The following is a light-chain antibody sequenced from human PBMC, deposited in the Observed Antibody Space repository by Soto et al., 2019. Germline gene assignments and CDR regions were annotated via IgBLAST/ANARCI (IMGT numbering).Light chain of an antibody. CDR1: SSDVGGYNY. Sequence: QSALTQPPSASGSLGQSVTISCTGTSSDVGGYNYVSWYQQYPGKVPKLMVYEVNKRPSGVPDRFSGSKSGNTASLTVSGLQAEDEADYYCTSYAGGNNVFGTGTKVTV. V-gene: IGLV2-8*01. CDR3: TSYAGGNNV. CDR2: EVN. J-gene: IGLJ1*01.